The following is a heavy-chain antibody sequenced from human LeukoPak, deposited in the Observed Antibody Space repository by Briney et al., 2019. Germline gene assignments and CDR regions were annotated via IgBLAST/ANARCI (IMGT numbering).Heavy chain of an antibody. CDR2: ISGSSKVI. D-gene: IGHD3-22*01. CDR3: AREHSGGGNYYDSSGYYRSFDY. J-gene: IGHJ4*02. Sequence: AGGSLRLSCAASGFTFSTYSMNWVRQAPGKGLEWISYISGSSKVIYYADSVKGRFTISRDNAKNSLYLQMSSLRVEDTAVYYCAREHSGGGNYYDSSGYYRSFDYWGQGTPVTVSS. V-gene: IGHV3-48*04. CDR1: GFTFSTYS.